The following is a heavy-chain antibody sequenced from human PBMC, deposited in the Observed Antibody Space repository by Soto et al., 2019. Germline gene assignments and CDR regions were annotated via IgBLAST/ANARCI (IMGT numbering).Heavy chain of an antibody. CDR1: GGAFSRYA. CDR3: ARARITIFGVIRYYYYGMDV. J-gene: IGHJ6*02. D-gene: IGHD3-3*01. CDR2: IIPIFGTA. Sequence: QVQLVQSGAEVKKPGSSVKVSCKASGGAFSRYAISWVRQAPGQGLEWMGGIIPIFGTANYPQKFQGRVTITADESTSTAYMELSSLRSEDTAVYYCARARITIFGVIRYYYYGMDVWGQGTTVTVSS. V-gene: IGHV1-69*01.